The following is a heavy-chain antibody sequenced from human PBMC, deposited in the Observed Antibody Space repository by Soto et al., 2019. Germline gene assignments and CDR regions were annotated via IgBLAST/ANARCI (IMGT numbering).Heavy chain of an antibody. V-gene: IGHV3-21*01. CDR3: ARDPLLSRPPNYMDV. CDR1: GFTFSSYS. CDR2: ISSSSSYI. J-gene: IGHJ6*03. Sequence: GGSLRLSCAASGFTFSSYSMNWVRQAPGKGLEWVSSISSSSSYIYYADSVKGRFTISRDNAKNSLYLQMNSLRAEDTAVYYCARDPLLSRPPNYMDVWGKGTTVTVSS. D-gene: IGHD3-9*01.